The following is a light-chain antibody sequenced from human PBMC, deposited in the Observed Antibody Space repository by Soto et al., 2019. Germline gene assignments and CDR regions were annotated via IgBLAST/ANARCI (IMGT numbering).Light chain of an antibody. Sequence: EIVLTQSPATLSLSPGERATLSCRASQSVTSYLAWYQQKPGQAPRLLIYDASNRATGIPARFSGSGSGADFTRAISSLEPKDVAVEYCQERSTWPITFGQGTRLEIK. V-gene: IGKV3-11*01. CDR2: DAS. J-gene: IGKJ5*01. CDR3: QERSTWPIT. CDR1: QSVTSY.